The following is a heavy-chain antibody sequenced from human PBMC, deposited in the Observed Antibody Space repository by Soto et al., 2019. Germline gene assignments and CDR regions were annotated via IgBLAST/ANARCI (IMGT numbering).Heavy chain of an antibody. CDR1: EFTFRSYA. J-gene: IGHJ4*02. Sequence: GGSLRLSCAASEFTFRSYAMHWVRQAAGKGLEWVAVISYDGSNEYYADSVKGRFTISRDNSKNTLYLQMNSLRAEDTAVYYFAKRIAPLPGDGYDRLDYWGQGTLVTVSS. CDR2: ISYDGSNE. CDR3: AKRIAPLPGDGYDRLDY. D-gene: IGHD3-22*01. V-gene: IGHV3-30-3*01.